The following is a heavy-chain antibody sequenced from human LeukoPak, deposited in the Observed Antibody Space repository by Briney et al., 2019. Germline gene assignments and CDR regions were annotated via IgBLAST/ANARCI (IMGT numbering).Heavy chain of an antibody. CDR3: ARIGISARGTNFHH. D-gene: IGHD6-13*01. CDR2: INSNSADT. CDR1: GYMFTDYY. V-gene: IGHV1-2*02. Sequence: ASVKVSCKASGYMFTDYYLHWVRQAPGQGLEWMGWINSNSADTNYAQNFQGRVTMTRDTSISTAYMELSRLRSDDTALYYCARIGISARGTNFHHWGQGTLVTVSS. J-gene: IGHJ1*01.